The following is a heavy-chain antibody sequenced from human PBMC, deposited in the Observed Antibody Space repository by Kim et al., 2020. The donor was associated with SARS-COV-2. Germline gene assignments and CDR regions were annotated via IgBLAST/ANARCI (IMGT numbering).Heavy chain of an antibody. D-gene: IGHD2-15*01. Sequence: GGSLRLSCAASGFTFSSYAMHWVRQAPGKGLEWVAVISYDGSNKYYADSVKGRFTISRDNSKNTLYLQMNSLRAEDTAVYYCARAQGYCSGGSCSLDYWGQGTLVTVSS. CDR3: ARAQGYCSGGSCSLDY. V-gene: IGHV3-30-3*01. CDR2: ISYDGSNK. CDR1: GFTFSSYA. J-gene: IGHJ4*02.